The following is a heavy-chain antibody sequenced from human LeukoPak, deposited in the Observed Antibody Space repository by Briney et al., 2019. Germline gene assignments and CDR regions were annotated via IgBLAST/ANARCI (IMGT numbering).Heavy chain of an antibody. CDR1: GFIFDSAW. CDR2: IKSKSEGETP. D-gene: IGHD3-10*01. J-gene: IGHJ4*02. CDR3: TTPAGTYIKY. V-gene: IGHV3-15*05. Sequence: GGSLRLYCVASGFIFDSAWMSWVRQAPGKGLEWVGRIKSKSEGETPEYSAHMKGRVTISRDDSRNMVSLQMNNLKTEDAGVYYCTTPAGTYIKYWGQGTLVTVSS.